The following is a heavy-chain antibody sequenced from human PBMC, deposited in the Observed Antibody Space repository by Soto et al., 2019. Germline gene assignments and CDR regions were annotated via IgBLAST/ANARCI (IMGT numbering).Heavy chain of an antibody. CDR3: ARVRIAAAGTQGGYYYYYMDV. V-gene: IGHV1-69*13. J-gene: IGHJ6*03. D-gene: IGHD6-13*01. CDR1: GGTFSSYA. Sequence: ASVKVSCKASGGTFSSYAISWVRQAPGQGLEWMGGIIPIFGTANYAQKFQGRVTITADESTSTAYMELSSLRSEDTAVYYCARVRIAAAGTQGGYYYYYMDVWGKGTTVTVSS. CDR2: IIPIFGTA.